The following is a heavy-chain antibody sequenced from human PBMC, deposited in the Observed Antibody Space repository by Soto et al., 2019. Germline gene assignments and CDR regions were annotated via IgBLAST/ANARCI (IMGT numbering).Heavy chain of an antibody. Sequence: SETLSLTWTVSGGSISSGDYYWSWIRQPPGKGLEWIGYIYYSGSTYYNPSLKSRVTISVDTSKNQFSLKLSSVTAADTAVYYCARDPSRLPSNRWFDPWGQGTLVTVSS. CDR3: ARDPSRLPSNRWFDP. V-gene: IGHV4-30-4*01. CDR1: GGSISSGDYY. D-gene: IGHD4-17*01. J-gene: IGHJ5*02. CDR2: IYYSGST.